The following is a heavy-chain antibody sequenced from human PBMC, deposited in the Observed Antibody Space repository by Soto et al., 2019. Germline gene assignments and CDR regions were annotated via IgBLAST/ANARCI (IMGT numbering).Heavy chain of an antibody. CDR1: GFSFRSYG. CDR3: ANLYGDQFDH. V-gene: IGHV3-30*18. CDR2: ISSDGSNK. Sequence: PGGSLRLSCAASGFSFRSYGMHWVRQAPGEGLDWVAVISSDGSNKYYADSVKGRFIISRDNSKNTLYLQMNSLRADDTAVYYCANLYGDQFDHWGHATLVTVS. D-gene: IGHD4-17*01. J-gene: IGHJ4*01.